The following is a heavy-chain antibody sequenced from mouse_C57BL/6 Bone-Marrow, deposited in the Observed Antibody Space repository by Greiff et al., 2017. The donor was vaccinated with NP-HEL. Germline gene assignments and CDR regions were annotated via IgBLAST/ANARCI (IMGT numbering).Heavy chain of an antibody. V-gene: IGHV14-4*01. CDR3: TILRYYWYFDV. Sequence: EVQLQQSGAELVRPGASVKLSCTASGFNIKDDYMHWVKQRPEQGLEWIGWIDPENGDTEYASKFQGKATITADTSSNTAYLHLSSLTSEDTAVYYCTILRYYWYFDVWGTGTTVTVSS. CDR2: IDPENGDT. CDR1: GFNIKDDY. J-gene: IGHJ1*03. D-gene: IGHD1-1*01.